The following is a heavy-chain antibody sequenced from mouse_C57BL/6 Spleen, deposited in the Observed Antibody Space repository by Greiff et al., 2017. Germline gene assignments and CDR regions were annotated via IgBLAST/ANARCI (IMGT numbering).Heavy chain of an antibody. V-gene: IGHV1-18*01. CDR2: INPNNGGT. J-gene: IGHJ2*01. Sequence: EVQLQQSGPELVKPGASVKIPCKASGYTFTDYNMDWVKQSHGKSLEWIGDINPNNGGTIYNQKFKGKATLTVDKSSSPAYMELRRLTSEDTAVYCCARSYYGNPFFDYWGQGTTLTVSS. CDR3: ARSYYGNPFFDY. CDR1: GYTFTDYN. D-gene: IGHD2-10*01.